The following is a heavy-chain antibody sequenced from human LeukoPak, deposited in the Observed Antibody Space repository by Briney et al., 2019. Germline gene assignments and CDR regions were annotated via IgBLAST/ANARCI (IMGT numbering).Heavy chain of an antibody. Sequence: PGGSLRLSCAASGFTFSSYAMSWVRQAQGKGLEWVSAISGSGGSTYYADSVKGRFTISRDNSKNTLYLQMNSLRAEDTAVYYCAKDLSSSWYFDYWGQGTLVTVSS. CDR1: GFTFSSYA. J-gene: IGHJ4*02. D-gene: IGHD6-13*01. CDR2: ISGSGGST. V-gene: IGHV3-23*01. CDR3: AKDLSSSWYFDY.